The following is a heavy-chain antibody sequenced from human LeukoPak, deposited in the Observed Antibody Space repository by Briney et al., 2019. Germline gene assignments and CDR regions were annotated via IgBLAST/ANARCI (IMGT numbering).Heavy chain of an antibody. CDR3: ARGTGDYGDYGLN. J-gene: IGHJ4*02. Sequence: GGSLRLSCAASGFTFSNVWMSWVRQAPGKGLKWVANIRQDGSDKYYADSVKGRFTISRDNSKNTLYLQMNSLRAEDTAVYYCARGTGDYGDYGLNWGQGTLVTVSS. CDR1: GFTFSNVW. D-gene: IGHD4-17*01. V-gene: IGHV3-7*01. CDR2: IRQDGSDK.